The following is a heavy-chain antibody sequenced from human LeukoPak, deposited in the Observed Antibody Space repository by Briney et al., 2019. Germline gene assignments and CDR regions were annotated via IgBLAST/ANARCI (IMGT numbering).Heavy chain of an antibody. CDR1: GFTFSTYA. V-gene: IGHV3-23*01. J-gene: IGHJ4*02. CDR2: FTGRDNNI. CDR3: AKVYRSGWSYIDS. D-gene: IGHD6-19*01. Sequence: PGGALTLSCAASGFTFSTYAMTWVRQAPGKGLEGVSGFTGRDNNIDYVDSVKGRFTISRDNSKNTLYLQMTSLRAEDTAVYYCAKVYRSGWSYIDSWGQGAAVTVSS.